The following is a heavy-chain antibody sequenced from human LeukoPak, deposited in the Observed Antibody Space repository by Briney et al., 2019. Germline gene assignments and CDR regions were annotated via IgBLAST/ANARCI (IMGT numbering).Heavy chain of an antibody. CDR1: GGSISSYY. CDR3: ARVSSSWYYPYYYYMDV. D-gene: IGHD6-13*01. Sequence: SETLSLTCTVSGGSISSYYWSWIRQPPGKGLEWIGYIYYSGSTNYNPSLKSRVTISVDTSKNQFSLKLSSVTAADTAVYYCARVSSSWYYPYYYYMDVWGKGTTVTVSS. CDR2: IYYSGST. J-gene: IGHJ6*03. V-gene: IGHV4-59*01.